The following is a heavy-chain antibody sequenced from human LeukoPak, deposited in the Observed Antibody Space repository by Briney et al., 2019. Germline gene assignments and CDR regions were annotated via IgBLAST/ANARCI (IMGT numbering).Heavy chain of an antibody. V-gene: IGHV3-74*01. D-gene: IGHD4-17*01. Sequence: GGSLRLSCAASGFTFSSYWMHWVRQAPGKGLVWVSRINGDGSRTNYADSVKGRFAISRDNSKNTLYLQMNSLRAEDTALYYCAKAAYGDYVNWFDPWGQGTLVTVSS. J-gene: IGHJ5*02. CDR1: GFTFSSYW. CDR2: INGDGSRT. CDR3: AKAAYGDYVNWFDP.